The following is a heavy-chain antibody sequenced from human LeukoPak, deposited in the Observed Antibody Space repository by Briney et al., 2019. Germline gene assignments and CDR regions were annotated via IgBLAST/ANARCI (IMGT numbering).Heavy chain of an antibody. V-gene: IGHV3-11*04. CDR3: ARDGYSSSWYLFDP. D-gene: IGHD6-13*01. CDR1: GFTFSDYY. J-gene: IGHJ5*02. Sequence: GGSLRLSCAAFGFTFSDYYMSWIRQAPGKGLEWVSYISSSGSTIYYADSVKGRFTISRDNAKNSLYLQMNSLRAEDTAVYYCARDGYSSSWYLFDPWGQGTLVTVSS. CDR2: ISSSGSTI.